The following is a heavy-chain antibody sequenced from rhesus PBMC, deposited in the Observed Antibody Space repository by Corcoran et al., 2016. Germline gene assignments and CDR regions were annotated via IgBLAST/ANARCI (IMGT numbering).Heavy chain of an antibody. CDR1: GGSISSSY. D-gene: IGHD3-28*01. Sequence: QLQLQESGPGLVKPPETLSVTCAVPGGSISSSYWSWIRQAPGKGLGWIGYIYGSGSSTNYNPSLKSRVTLSVDTSKNQLSLKLSSVTAADTAVYYCASYDSGYYEDAFDFWGQGLRVTVSS. CDR3: ASYDSGYYEDAFDF. J-gene: IGHJ3*01. CDR2: IYGSGSST. V-gene: IGHV4-169*02.